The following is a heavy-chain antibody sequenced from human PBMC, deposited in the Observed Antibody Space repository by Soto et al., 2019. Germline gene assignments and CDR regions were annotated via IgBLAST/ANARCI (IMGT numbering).Heavy chain of an antibody. CDR2: IIPIFGTA. D-gene: IGHD3-10*01. CDR1: GGTFSSYA. J-gene: IGHJ6*02. CDR3: ARKKNYYGSGTPLPYYYGMDV. Sequence: ASVKVSCKASGGTFSSYAISWVRQAPGQGLEWMGGIIPIFGTANYAQKFQGRVTITADESTSTAYMELSSLRSEDTAVYYCARKKNYYGSGTPLPYYYGMDVWGQGTTVTVSS. V-gene: IGHV1-69*13.